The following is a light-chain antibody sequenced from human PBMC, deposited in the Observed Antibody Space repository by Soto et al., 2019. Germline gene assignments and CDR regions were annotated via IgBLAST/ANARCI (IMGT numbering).Light chain of an antibody. CDR2: AAS. Sequence: DSQLTQSPSFLSASVGDGVTITCRASQGISSYLAWYQQKPGKVPKLLIYAASTLQSGVPSRFSGSGSGTEFTLTISSLQPEDFATYYCQQLNSYPFLTFGGGTKVEIK. J-gene: IGKJ4*01. V-gene: IGKV1-9*01. CDR3: QQLNSYPFLT. CDR1: QGISSY.